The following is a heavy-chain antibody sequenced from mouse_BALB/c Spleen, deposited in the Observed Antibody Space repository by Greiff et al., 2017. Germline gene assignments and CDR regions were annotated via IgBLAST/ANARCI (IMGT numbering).Heavy chain of an antibody. D-gene: IGHD1-1*02. CDR2: IRLKSNNYAT. Sequence: EVKLVESGGGLVQPGGSLKLSCVASGFTFSNYWMNWVRQSPEKGLEWVAEIRLKSNNYATHYAESVKGRFTISRDDSKSSVYLQMNNLRAEDTGIYYCTRGGNRAWFAYWGQGTLVTVSA. V-gene: IGHV6-6*02. J-gene: IGHJ3*01. CDR3: TRGGNRAWFAY. CDR1: GFTFSNYW.